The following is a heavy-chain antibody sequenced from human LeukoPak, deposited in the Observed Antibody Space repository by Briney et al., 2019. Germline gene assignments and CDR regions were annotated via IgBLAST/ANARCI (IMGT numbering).Heavy chain of an antibody. CDR3: ARISVDIVATRWWGIDY. D-gene: IGHD5-12*01. CDR1: GGSISSGGYY. J-gene: IGHJ4*02. CDR2: IYYSGST. V-gene: IGHV4-31*03. Sequence: SQTLSLTCTVSGGSISSGGYYWSWIRQHPGKGLEWIGYIYYSGSTYYNPSLKSRVTISVDTSKNQFSLKLSSVTAADTAVYYCARISVDIVATRWWGIDYWGQGTLVTVSS.